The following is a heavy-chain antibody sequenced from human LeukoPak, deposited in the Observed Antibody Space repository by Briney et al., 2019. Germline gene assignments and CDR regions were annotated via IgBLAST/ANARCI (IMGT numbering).Heavy chain of an antibody. CDR1: GFTLSNSW. Sequence: GGTLRLSCAASGFTLSNSWMTWVRQAPGQGREGVVNIKDDGSDKYYVVSVKGRFTISRDNAKNSLHLQMGSLRVEDTAVYYCANLGHTDWGQGTLVTVSS. CDR2: IKDDGSDK. CDR3: ANLGHTD. J-gene: IGHJ4*02. V-gene: IGHV3-7*01.